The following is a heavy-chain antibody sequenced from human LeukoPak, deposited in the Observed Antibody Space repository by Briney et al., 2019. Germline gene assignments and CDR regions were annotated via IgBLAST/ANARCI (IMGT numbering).Heavy chain of an antibody. D-gene: IGHD4-23*01. J-gene: IGHJ4*02. CDR3: ARKTYGGNSWYFDF. V-gene: IGHV3-11*04. CDR1: GFTFSDYY. CDR2: ISTTGSST. Sequence: GGSLRLSCAASGFTFSDYYMNWIRQAPGKGLEWVSYISTTGSSTYYADSVEGRFTISRNNAKNSLYLQMKSLRIEDTALYYCARKTYGGNSWYFDFWGQGTVVTVSS.